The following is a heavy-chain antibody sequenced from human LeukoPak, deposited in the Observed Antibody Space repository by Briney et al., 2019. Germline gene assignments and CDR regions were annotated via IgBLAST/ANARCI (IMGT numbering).Heavy chain of an antibody. CDR3: ARDGDILTGYYFDY. CDR2: IWYDGSNK. Sequence: PGGSLRLSCAASGFTFSSYAMHWVRQAPGKGLEWVAVIWYDGSNKYYADSVKGRFTISRDNSKNTLYLQMNSLRAEDTAVYYCARDGDILTGYYFDYWGQGTLVTVSS. D-gene: IGHD3-9*01. V-gene: IGHV3-33*08. CDR1: GFTFSSYA. J-gene: IGHJ4*02.